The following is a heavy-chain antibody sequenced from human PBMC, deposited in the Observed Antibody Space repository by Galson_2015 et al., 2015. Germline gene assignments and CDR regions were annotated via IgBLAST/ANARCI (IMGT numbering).Heavy chain of an antibody. D-gene: IGHD6-13*01. CDR3: AKAPGAAAGWCFDL. J-gene: IGHJ2*01. CDR2: ISWNSGSI. Sequence: SLRLSCAASGFSFDDYAMHWVRQAPGKGLEWVSGISWNSGSIAYADSVKGRFTISRDNAKNSLYLQMNSLRSEDTALYYCAKAPGAAAGWCFDLWGRGTLVTVSS. V-gene: IGHV3-9*01. CDR1: GFSFDDYA.